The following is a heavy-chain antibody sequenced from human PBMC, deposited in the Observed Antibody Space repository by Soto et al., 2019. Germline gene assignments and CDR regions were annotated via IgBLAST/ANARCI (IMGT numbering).Heavy chain of an antibody. CDR2: ISAHNGNT. V-gene: IGHV1-18*01. Sequence: QVHLVQSGAEVKKPGASVKVSCKGSGYAFTTYGITWVRQAPGQGLEWMGWISAHNGNTNYAQKLQGRVTVTRDPSTSTAYMELRSLRSDDTAVYYCARERYGDYWGQGALVTVSS. D-gene: IGHD1-1*01. J-gene: IGHJ4*02. CDR3: ARERYGDY. CDR1: GYAFTTYG.